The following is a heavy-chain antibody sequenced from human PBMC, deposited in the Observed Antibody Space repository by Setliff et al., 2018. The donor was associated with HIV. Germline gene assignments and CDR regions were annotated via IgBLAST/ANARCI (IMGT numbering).Heavy chain of an antibody. CDR2: IYYSGGT. CDR3: ARGRGWYGY. D-gene: IGHD6-19*01. V-gene: IGHV4-59*08. Sequence: SETLSLTCTVSGGSISSYYWSWIRQPPGKGLEWIGYIYYSGGTNYIPSLKSRVTISVDTSKNQFSLKLSSVSAADTAVYYCARGRGWYGYWGQGTVVTVSS. CDR1: GGSISSYY. J-gene: IGHJ4*02.